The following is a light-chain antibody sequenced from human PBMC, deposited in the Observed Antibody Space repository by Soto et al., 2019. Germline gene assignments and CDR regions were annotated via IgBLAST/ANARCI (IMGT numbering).Light chain of an antibody. V-gene: IGKV3-11*01. CDR3: QRRSKWPLT. CDR2: DAS. Sequence: EIVLTQSPATLSLSPGERATLSCRASQSVSSYLAWYQQKPGQAPRLLNYDASNRATGIPARFSGSGSGTDFTLTISSLEPEDFAVYYCQRRSKWPLTFGGGTKVEL. J-gene: IGKJ4*01. CDR1: QSVSSY.